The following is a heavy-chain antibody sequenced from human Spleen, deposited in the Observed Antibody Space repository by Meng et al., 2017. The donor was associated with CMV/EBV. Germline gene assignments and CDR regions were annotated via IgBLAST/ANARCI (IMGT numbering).Heavy chain of an antibody. J-gene: IGHJ6*02. CDR2: IYSGGSST. Sequence: GESLKISCSASGFTFSSYAMSWVRQAPGKGLEWVSVIYSGGSSTYYADSVKGRFTISRDNSKNTLYLQMNSLRAEDTAVYYCAKDSNYDYYYGMDVWGQGTTVTVSS. CDR1: GFTFSSYA. D-gene: IGHD2/OR15-2a*01. V-gene: IGHV3-23*03. CDR3: AKDSNYDYYYGMDV.